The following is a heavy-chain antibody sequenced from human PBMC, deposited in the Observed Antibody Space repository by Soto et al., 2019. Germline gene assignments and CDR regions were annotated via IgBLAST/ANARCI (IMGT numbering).Heavy chain of an antibody. CDR1: GMTFNKYD. V-gene: IGHV3-13*01. D-gene: IGHD3-10*01. Sequence: GGSLRLSCAASGMTFNKYDMHWVRQATGKGLEWVSGIDIAGDTYYPDSVKGRFTISRENAKNSLYLQMNSLRAEDTAVYYCARAPRYYGSGSFVYYYYMDVWGRGTTVTVSS. CDR3: ARAPRYYGSGSFVYYYYMDV. CDR2: IDIAGDT. J-gene: IGHJ6*03.